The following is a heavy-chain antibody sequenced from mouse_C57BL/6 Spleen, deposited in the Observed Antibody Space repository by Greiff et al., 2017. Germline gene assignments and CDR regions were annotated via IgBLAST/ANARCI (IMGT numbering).Heavy chain of an antibody. D-gene: IGHD1-1*01. CDR1: GFTFSDYG. J-gene: IGHJ1*03. CDR3: ARQFITTGVATRWYVDV. V-gene: IGHV5-17*01. Sequence: EVHLVESGGGLVKPGGSLKLSCAASGFTFSDYGMHWVRQAPEKGLEWVAYISSGSSTIYYADTVKGRFTISRDNAKNTLFLQMTSLRSEDTAMYYCARQFITTGVATRWYVDVWGTGTTVTVSS. CDR2: ISSGSSTI.